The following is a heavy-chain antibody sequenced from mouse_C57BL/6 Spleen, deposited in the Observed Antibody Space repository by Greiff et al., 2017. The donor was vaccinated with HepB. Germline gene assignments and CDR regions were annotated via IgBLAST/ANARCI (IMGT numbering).Heavy chain of an antibody. CDR2: IHPNSGST. D-gene: IGHD1-1*01. CDR1: GYTFTSYW. CDR3: AFYYYGSSRYWYFDV. J-gene: IGHJ1*03. V-gene: IGHV1-64*01. Sequence: VQLQQPGAELVKPGASVKLSCKASGYTFTSYWMHWVKQRPGQGLEWIGMIHPNSGSTNYNEKFKSKATLTVDKSSSTAYMQLSSLTSEDSAVYYCAFYYYGSSRYWYFDVWGTGTTVTVSS.